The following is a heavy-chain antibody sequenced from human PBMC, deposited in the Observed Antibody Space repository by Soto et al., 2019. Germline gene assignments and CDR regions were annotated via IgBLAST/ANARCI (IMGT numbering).Heavy chain of an antibody. CDR3: ARQGQWLMGYYYYGMDV. D-gene: IGHD6-19*01. CDR1: GGSISSSSYY. Sequence: TSETLSLTCTVSGGSISSSSYYWGWIRQPPGKGLEWIGSIYYSGSTYYNPSLKSRVTISVDTSKNQFSLKLSSVTAADTAVYYCARQGQWLMGYYYYGMDVWGQGTTVTVSS. V-gene: IGHV4-39*01. J-gene: IGHJ6*02. CDR2: IYYSGST.